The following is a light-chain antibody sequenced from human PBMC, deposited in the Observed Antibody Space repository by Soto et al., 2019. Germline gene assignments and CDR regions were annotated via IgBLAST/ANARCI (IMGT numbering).Light chain of an antibody. CDR3: SQYGSTHLT. V-gene: IGKV3-20*01. Sequence: DIGLTQSPGTLSFSPGGRATLSCRASQSVSRNYVAWYQQKPGQAPRLLIYGASSRASGIPDRFSGSGSGEDLTLSITRLEPEDFALYYCSQYGSTHLTFGGGTKVDIX. J-gene: IGKJ4*01. CDR1: QSVSRNY. CDR2: GAS.